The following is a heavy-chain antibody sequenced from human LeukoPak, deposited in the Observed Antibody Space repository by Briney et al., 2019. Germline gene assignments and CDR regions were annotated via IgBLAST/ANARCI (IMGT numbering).Heavy chain of an antibody. D-gene: IGHD5-24*01. CDR1: GFTFSSYG. Sequence: GGSLRLSCAASGFTFSSYGMHWVRQAPGKGLEWVAVIWYDGSNKYYADSVKGRFTISRDNSKNTLYLQMNSLRAEDTAVYYCAKDSWMATISPFDYWGQGTLVTVSS. CDR3: AKDSWMATISPFDY. V-gene: IGHV3-33*06. CDR2: IWYDGSNK. J-gene: IGHJ4*02.